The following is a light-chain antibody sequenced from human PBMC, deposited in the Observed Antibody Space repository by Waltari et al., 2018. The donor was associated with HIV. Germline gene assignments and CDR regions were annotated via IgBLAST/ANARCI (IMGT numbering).Light chain of an antibody. J-gene: IGLJ2*01. CDR1: HSNLGAGHN. CDR3: QSYDSSLSGVV. V-gene: IGLV1-40*01. Sequence: QSVLRQPPSVSGAPGQRVTISCTGSHSNLGAGHNVHWYPHLPGTAPNLRIYDNTNRPAGVPDRFSGSKSGTSTALAIAGLQADDEADYYCQSYDSSLSGVVFGGGTRLTVL. CDR2: DNT.